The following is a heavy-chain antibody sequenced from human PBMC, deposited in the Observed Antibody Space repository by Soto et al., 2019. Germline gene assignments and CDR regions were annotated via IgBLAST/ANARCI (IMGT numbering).Heavy chain of an antibody. J-gene: IGHJ6*02. V-gene: IGHV3-15*07. CDR1: GFTFSNAW. Sequence: GGSLRLSCAASGFTFSNAWMNWVRQAPGKGLEWVGRIKSKTDGGTTDYAAPVKGRFTISRDDSKNTLYLQMNSLKTEGTAVYYCTTDAITIFGVVPAYYYGMDVWGQGTTVTVSS. CDR3: TTDAITIFGVVPAYYYGMDV. D-gene: IGHD3-3*01. CDR2: IKSKTDGGTT.